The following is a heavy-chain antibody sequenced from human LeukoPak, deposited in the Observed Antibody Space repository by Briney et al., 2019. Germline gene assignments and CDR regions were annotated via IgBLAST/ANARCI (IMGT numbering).Heavy chain of an antibody. D-gene: IGHD4-23*01. J-gene: IGHJ5*02. CDR2: IYYSGST. CDR3: ARETVVTARNDNWFDP. Sequence: PSETLSLTCTVSGASISSYYWTWIRQPPGKGLEWIGYIYYSGSTNYNPSLKSRVTISVDTSKNQFSLKLSSVTAADTAVYYCARETVVTARNDNWFDPWGQGTLVTVSS. CDR1: GASISSYY. V-gene: IGHV4-59*12.